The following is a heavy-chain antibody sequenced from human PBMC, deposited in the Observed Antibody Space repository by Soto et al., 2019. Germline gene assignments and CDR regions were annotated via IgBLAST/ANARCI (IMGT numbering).Heavy chain of an antibody. CDR3: ARQFSVGLFDY. Sequence: PSEPLSHICPVSGDCICRVCYFELWIRQPPGKGLEGVGDIYHSGSTYYNPSLKGRVNISVDRSNHQFSLKLTSVTAPGTPGYYYARQFSVGLFDYWGHGALVTVS. V-gene: IGHV4-39*01. CDR1: GDCICRVCYF. CDR2: IYHSGST. J-gene: IGHJ4*01.